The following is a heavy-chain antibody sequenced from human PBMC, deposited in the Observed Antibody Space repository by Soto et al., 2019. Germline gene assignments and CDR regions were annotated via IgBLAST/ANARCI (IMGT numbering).Heavy chain of an antibody. CDR2: ITPDNGYT. CDR1: GFTFSDNL. J-gene: IGHJ3*01. Sequence: QVQLVQSGAEVRKPGASVNISCRASGFTFSDNLITWVRQAPGQSLEWVGWITPDNGYTRYSQTFQGRVTISRHSSAGIVYVEVTDLTSEDTAVYYCARDILSVGPRANDAFDVWGQGTMVIVSS. D-gene: IGHD2-8*02. CDR3: ARDILSVGPRANDAFDV. V-gene: IGHV1-3*01.